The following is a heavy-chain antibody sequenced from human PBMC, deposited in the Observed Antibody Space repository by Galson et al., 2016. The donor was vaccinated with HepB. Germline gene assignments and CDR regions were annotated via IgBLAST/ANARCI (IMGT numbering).Heavy chain of an antibody. D-gene: IGHD5-24*01. Sequence: QSGAEVKKPGESLRISCKGSGYSFITYWISWVRQMPGKGLEWMGRIDPSDSYTNYSPSFQGHVTISADKSISTAYLQWSSLKASDTAIYYCARQEGDMATIGLDYWGQGTLVTVSS. J-gene: IGHJ4*02. CDR3: ARQEGDMATIGLDY. V-gene: IGHV5-10-1*01. CDR1: GYSFITYW. CDR2: IDPSDSYT.